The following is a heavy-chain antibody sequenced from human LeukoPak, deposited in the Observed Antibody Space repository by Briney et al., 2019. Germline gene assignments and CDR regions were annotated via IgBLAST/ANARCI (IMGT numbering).Heavy chain of an antibody. V-gene: IGHV4-34*01. CDR2: INHSGST. D-gene: IGHD3-3*01. J-gene: IGHJ6*04. CDR1: GGSFSGYY. CDR3: ARLGDFWSGYRMDV. Sequence: PSETLSLTCAVYGGSFSGYYWSWIRQPPGKGLEWIGEINHSGSTNYNPSLKSRVTISVDTSKNQFSLKLSSVTAADTAVYYCARLGDFWSGYRMDVWGKGTTVTVSS.